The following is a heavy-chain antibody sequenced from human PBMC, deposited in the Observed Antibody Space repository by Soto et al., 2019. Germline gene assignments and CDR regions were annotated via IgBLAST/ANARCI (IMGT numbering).Heavy chain of an antibody. J-gene: IGHJ5*02. CDR3: AREIGRIDFYDCSGTREWFAL. Sequence: SETLSLTCTVSGGSISSGGYYWSWIRQHPGKGLEWIGYIYYSGSTYYNPSLKSRVTISVDTSKNQFSLKLSSVTAADTAVYYCAREIGRIDFYDCSGTREWFALRAQRSLVTVYS. V-gene: IGHV4-31*03. D-gene: IGHD3-22*01. CDR2: IYYSGST. CDR1: GGSISSGGYY.